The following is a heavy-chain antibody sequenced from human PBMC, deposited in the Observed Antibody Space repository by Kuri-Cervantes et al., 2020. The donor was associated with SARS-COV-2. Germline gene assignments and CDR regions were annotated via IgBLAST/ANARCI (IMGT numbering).Heavy chain of an antibody. CDR3: ARDRDIVVVPAAISGYYYGMDV. V-gene: IGHV4-30-4*01. Sequence: SCTVSGGSISSGDYYWRWIRQPPGKGPEWIGYIYYSGSTYYNPSLKSRVTISVDTSKNQFSLKLSSVTAADTAVYYCARDRDIVVVPAAISGYYYGMDVWGQGTTVTVSS. D-gene: IGHD2-2*02. J-gene: IGHJ6*02. CDR2: IYYSGST. CDR1: GGSISSGDYY.